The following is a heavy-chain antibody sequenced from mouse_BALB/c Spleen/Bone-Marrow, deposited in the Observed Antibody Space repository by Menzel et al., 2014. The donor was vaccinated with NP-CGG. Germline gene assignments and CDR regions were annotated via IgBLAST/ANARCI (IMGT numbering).Heavy chain of an antibody. CDR2: INPGSGGT. J-gene: IGHJ4*01. CDR3: ARWDYAMDY. Sequence: VQLQESGAELVRPGTSVKVSCKASGYAFTNYLIEWVKQRPGQGLEWVGVINPGSGGTNYNEKFKGKATLTADKSSGTAHMQLSSLTSDDSAVYFCARWDYAMDYWGQGTSVTVSS. V-gene: IGHV1-54*01. CDR1: GYAFTNYL.